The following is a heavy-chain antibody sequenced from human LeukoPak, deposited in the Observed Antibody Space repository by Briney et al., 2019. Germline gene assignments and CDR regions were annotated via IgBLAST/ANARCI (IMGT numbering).Heavy chain of an antibody. CDR3: ATFLAVIAARDSLYFQH. CDR2: VSGSGGVT. CDR1: GFTFSKYA. J-gene: IGHJ1*01. V-gene: IGHV3-23*01. Sequence: GGSLRLSCGASGFTFSKYAMSCIRQAPGKGLEWVSGVSGSGGVTYYADSVKGRFTISRDNSKNTLHLQMNSLRAEDTAVYYCATFLAVIAARDSLYFQHWGQGTLVSVSS. D-gene: IGHD6-6*01.